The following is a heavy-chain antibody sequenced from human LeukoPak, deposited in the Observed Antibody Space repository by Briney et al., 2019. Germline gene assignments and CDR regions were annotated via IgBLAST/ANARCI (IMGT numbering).Heavy chain of an antibody. J-gene: IGHJ4*02. V-gene: IGHV3-23*01. CDR1: GFTFGSHA. D-gene: IGHD2-21*02. CDR3: ARANHYGDYYFDY. CDR2: IFGSGGST. Sequence: GGSLRLSCEASGFTFGSHAMYWVRQAPGKGLEWVAGIFGSGGSTHYADSVKGRFTISRDNSRNTVYLQINSLRAEDTAVYYCARANHYGDYYFDYWGQGTLVTVSS.